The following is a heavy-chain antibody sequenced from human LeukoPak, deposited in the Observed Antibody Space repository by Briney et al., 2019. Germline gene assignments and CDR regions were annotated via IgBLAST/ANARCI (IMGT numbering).Heavy chain of an antibody. D-gene: IGHD3-10*01. Sequence: GSLRLSCAASGFTFSSYAMTWVRQAPGKGLEWVSVISGSGDSTYYADSMKGRFTISRDNSKNTPYLEMNSLRAEDTAVYYCAKDYSVGGSGSYSWFDPWGQGTLVTVSS. CDR1: GFTFSSYA. CDR2: ISGSGDST. CDR3: AKDYSVGGSGSYSWFDP. J-gene: IGHJ5*02. V-gene: IGHV3-23*01.